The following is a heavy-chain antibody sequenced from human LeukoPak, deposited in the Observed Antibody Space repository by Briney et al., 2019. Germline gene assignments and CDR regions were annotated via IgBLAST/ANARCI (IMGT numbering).Heavy chain of an antibody. V-gene: IGHV3-23*01. CDR1: GFTFSSYE. CDR2: ISGSGGST. D-gene: IGHD5-18*01. J-gene: IGHJ5*02. CDR3: VRGYSYGWFDP. Sequence: QPGGSLRLSCAASGFTFSSYEMNWVRQAPGKGLEWVSTISGSGGSTHYADSVKGRFTISRDNSKNTLYLQMNSLRAEDTAVYYCVRGYSYGWFDPWGQGTLVTVSS.